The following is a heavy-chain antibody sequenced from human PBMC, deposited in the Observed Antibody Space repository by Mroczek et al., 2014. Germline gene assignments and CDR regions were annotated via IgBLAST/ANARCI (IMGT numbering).Heavy chain of an antibody. Sequence: ESGGGLVQPGGSLRLSCAASGFTFSSYAMSWVRQAPGKGLEWVSAISGSGGSTYYADSVKGRFTISRDNSKNTLYLQMNSLRAEDTAVYYCAKGNGGTILHYDSMIFNYWGQGTLVTVSS. CDR3: AKGNGGTILHYDSMIFNY. D-gene: IGHD3-3*01. CDR1: GFTFSSYA. J-gene: IGHJ4*02. V-gene: IGHV3-23*01. CDR2: ISGSGGST.